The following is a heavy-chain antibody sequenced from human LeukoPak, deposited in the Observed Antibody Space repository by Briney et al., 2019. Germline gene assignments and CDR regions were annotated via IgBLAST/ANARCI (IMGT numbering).Heavy chain of an antibody. CDR3: ARSGGPEDIAVNWFDP. V-gene: IGHV5-51*01. J-gene: IGHJ5*02. D-gene: IGHD2-2*01. Sequence: GESLKISCKGSGYSFTSYWIGWVRQMPGKGLEWMGIIYPGDSDTRYSPSFQGQVTISADKSISTAYLQWSSLKASDTAMYYCARSGGPEDIAVNWFDPWGQGTLVTVSS. CDR2: IYPGDSDT. CDR1: GYSFTSYW.